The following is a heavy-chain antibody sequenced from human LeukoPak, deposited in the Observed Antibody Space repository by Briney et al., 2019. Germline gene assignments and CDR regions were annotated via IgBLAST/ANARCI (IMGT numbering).Heavy chain of an antibody. V-gene: IGHV5-51*01. CDR1: GYSFTSCW. CDR2: IYPGDSDT. J-gene: IGHJ4*02. CDR3: ASLTSAYGSGSPVDY. D-gene: IGHD3-10*01. Sequence: GESLKISCKGSGYSFTSCWIGWVRQMPGKGLEWMGIIYPGDSDTRYSPSFQGQVTISADKSISTAYLQWSSLKASDTAMYYCASLTSAYGSGSPVDYWGQGPLVTVSS.